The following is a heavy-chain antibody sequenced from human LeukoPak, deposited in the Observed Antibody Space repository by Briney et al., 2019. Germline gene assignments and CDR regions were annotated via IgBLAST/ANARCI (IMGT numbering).Heavy chain of an antibody. V-gene: IGHV1-18*01. CDR3: ARESLLWFGELLLNY. Sequence: ASVKVSCKASGYTFTSYGISWVRQAPGQGLEWMGWISAYNGNTNYAQKLQGRVTMTTDTSTGTAYMELRSLRSDDTAVYYCARESLLWFGELLLNYWGQGTLVTVSS. CDR2: ISAYNGNT. D-gene: IGHD3-10*01. J-gene: IGHJ4*02. CDR1: GYTFTSYG.